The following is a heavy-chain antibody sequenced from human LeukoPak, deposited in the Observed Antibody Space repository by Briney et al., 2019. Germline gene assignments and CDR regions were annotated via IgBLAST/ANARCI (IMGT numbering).Heavy chain of an antibody. J-gene: IGHJ5*02. CDR1: GYTFTSTG. D-gene: IGHD2-21*02. CDR3: ARDLPLVVTAIRWFGP. CDR2: ISAYNGNT. Sequence: ASVKVSCKASGYTFTSTGICWVRQAPGQGLEWMGWISAYNGNTNYAQKLQGRVTMTTDTSTSTAYMELRSLRSDDTAVYYCARDLPLVVTAIRWFGPWGQGTLVTVSS. V-gene: IGHV1-18*01.